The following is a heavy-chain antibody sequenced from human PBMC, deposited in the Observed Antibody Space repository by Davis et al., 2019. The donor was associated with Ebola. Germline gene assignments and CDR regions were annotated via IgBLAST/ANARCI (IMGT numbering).Heavy chain of an antibody. CDR3: ASLRRTITGMDDGFDV. Sequence: GESLKISCKGSGYIFTNYWIAWVRQVPGKGLEWMGIIYPGDSDARYNPSFQGQVTFSVDKSISTAYLQWGRLKASDTAMYYCASLRRTITGMDDGFDVWGQGTMVTVSS. J-gene: IGHJ3*01. CDR2: IYPGDSDA. V-gene: IGHV5-51*01. CDR1: GYIFTNYW. D-gene: IGHD1-20*01.